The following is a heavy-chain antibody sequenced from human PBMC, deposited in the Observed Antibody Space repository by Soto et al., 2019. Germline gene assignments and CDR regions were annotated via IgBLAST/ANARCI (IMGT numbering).Heavy chain of an antibody. CDR2: INHSGST. V-gene: IGHV4-34*01. CDR1: GGSFSGYY. J-gene: IGHJ6*02. Sequence: PSETLSLTCAVYGGSFSGYYWSWIRQPPGKGLEWIGEINHSGSTNYNPSLKSRVTISVDTSKNQFSLKLSSVTAADTAVYYCARNGITMVRGVIKYYYYGMDVWGQGTTVTVSS. CDR3: ARNGITMVRGVIKYYYYGMDV. D-gene: IGHD3-10*01.